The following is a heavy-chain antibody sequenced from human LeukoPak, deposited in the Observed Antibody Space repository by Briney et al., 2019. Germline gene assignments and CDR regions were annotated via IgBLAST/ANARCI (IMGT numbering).Heavy chain of an antibody. CDR3: AKRYGDSEGN. J-gene: IGHJ4*02. Sequence: GGSLRLSCAASGFTFSSYAMSWVRQAPGKGLEWVSAISGSGTSTYYADSVKGRFTISRDNSKNTLCLQMNFLRAEDTAVYYCAKRYGDSEGNWGQGTLVTVSS. CDR2: ISGSGTST. V-gene: IGHV3-23*01. D-gene: IGHD4-17*01. CDR1: GFTFSSYA.